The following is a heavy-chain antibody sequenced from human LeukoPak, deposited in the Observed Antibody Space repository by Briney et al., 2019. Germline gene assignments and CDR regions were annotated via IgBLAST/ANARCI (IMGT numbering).Heavy chain of an antibody. CDR3: ARGSKQMTTVTTVDFDY. D-gene: IGHD4-17*01. J-gene: IGHJ4*02. Sequence: GGSLRLSCAASGFTFSSYWMHWVRQAPGKGLVWVSRINSDGSSTSYADSVKGRFTISRDNAKNTLYLQMNSLRAEDTAVYYCARGSKQMTTVTTVDFDYWGQGTLVTVSS. CDR2: INSDGSST. V-gene: IGHV3-74*01. CDR1: GFTFSSYW.